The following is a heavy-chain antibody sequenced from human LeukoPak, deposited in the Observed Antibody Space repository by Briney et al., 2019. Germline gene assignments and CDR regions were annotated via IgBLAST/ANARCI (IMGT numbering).Heavy chain of an antibody. CDR1: GGSISSGGYY. CDR2: IYYSGST. D-gene: IGHD6-13*01. Sequence: PSETLSLTCTVSGGSISSGGYYWSWIRQHPGKGLEWIGYIYYSGSTYYNPSLKSRVTISVDTSKNQFSLKLSSVTAADTAVYYCARDGDGSSWLFNYWGQGTLVTVSS. V-gene: IGHV4-31*03. CDR3: ARDGDGSSWLFNY. J-gene: IGHJ4*02.